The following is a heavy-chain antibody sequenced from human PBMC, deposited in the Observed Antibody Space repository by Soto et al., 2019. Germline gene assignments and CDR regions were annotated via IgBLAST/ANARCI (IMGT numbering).Heavy chain of an antibody. D-gene: IGHD3-22*01. Sequence: GGSLRLSCAASGFTFSSYGMHWVRQAPGKGLEWVAVIWYDGSNKYYADSVKGRFTISRDNSKNTLYLQMNSLRAEDTAVYYCARDLPNYYDSSGLSDYWGQGTLVTVSS. V-gene: IGHV3-33*01. J-gene: IGHJ4*02. CDR1: GFTFSSYG. CDR2: IWYDGSNK. CDR3: ARDLPNYYDSSGLSDY.